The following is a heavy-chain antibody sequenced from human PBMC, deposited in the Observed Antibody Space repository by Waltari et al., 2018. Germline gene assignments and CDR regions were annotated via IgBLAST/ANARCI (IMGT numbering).Heavy chain of an antibody. CDR1: GGAISGWSYN. J-gene: IGHJ3*02. V-gene: IGHV4-30-4*08. D-gene: IGHD3-3*01. CDR3: ARERGFWSGYHGRAFDI. CDR2: IYYSGST. Sequence: VQPPGWGQGLVQPCQPPPPPPRVPGGAISGWSYNWPRIRQPHGKGLEWIGYIYYSGSTYYNPSLKSRVTISVDTSKNQFSLKLSSVTAADTAVYYCARERGFWSGYHGRAFDIWGQGTMVTVSS.